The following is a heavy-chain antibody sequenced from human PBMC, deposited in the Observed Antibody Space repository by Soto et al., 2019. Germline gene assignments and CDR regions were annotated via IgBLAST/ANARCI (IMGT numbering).Heavy chain of an antibody. D-gene: IGHD3-10*01. J-gene: IGHJ6*02. CDR2: INHSGST. CDR1: GGSFSGYY. CDR3: ARYYYGSGSDYYYYYGMDV. V-gene: IGHV4-34*01. Sequence: QVQLQQWGAGLLKPSETLSLTCAVYGGSFSGYYWSWIRQPPGKGLEWIGEINHSGSTNYNPSLKSRVTISVDTYKNQFSLKLSSVTAADTAVYYCARYYYGSGSDYYYYYGMDVWGQGTTVTVSS.